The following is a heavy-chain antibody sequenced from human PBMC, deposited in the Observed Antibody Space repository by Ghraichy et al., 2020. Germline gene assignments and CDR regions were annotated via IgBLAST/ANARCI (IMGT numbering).Heavy chain of an antibody. V-gene: IGHV4-61*01. CDR3: ARGGSGSYLYY. J-gene: IGHJ4*02. D-gene: IGHD1-26*01. CDR2: IYDSGST. Sequence: SETLSLTCTVSGGSVSSGSYYWNWIRQPPGKGLEWIGYIYDSGSTNFNPSLKGPVTISVDTSQNQFSLKLNSVTAADTAVYYCARGGSGSYLYYGGLGTLDTVAS. CDR1: GGSVSSGSYY.